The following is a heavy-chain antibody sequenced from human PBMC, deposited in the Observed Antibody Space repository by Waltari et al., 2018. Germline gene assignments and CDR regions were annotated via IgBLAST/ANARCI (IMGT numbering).Heavy chain of an antibody. Sequence: QVQLVESGGGVVQSGRSLRLSCVGSGFTFRNHGMNWVRQAPGKGLEGVAGIGYDGSNKNEVDSVKGRVTISRDNSKNTLYLEMNSLRAEDTAVYFCARGDGGSGLGASDIWGQGTMVTVSS. CDR1: GFTFRNHG. D-gene: IGHD3-3*01. V-gene: IGHV3-33*01. J-gene: IGHJ3*02. CDR2: IGYDGSNK. CDR3: ARGDGGSGLGASDI.